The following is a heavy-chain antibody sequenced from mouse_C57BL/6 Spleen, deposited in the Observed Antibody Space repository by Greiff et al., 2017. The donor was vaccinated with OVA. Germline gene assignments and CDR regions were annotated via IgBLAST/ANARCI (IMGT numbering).Heavy chain of an antibody. V-gene: IGHV1-53*01. CDR1: GYTFTSYW. J-gene: IGHJ1*03. CDR2: ITPSNGGT. D-gene: IGHD2-4*01. Sequence: VQLQESGTELVKPGASVKLSCKASGYTFTSYWMHWVKQRPGQGLEWIGNITPSNGGTNYNEKFKSKATLTVDKSSSTAYMQLSSLTSEDSAVYYCARCDDYGVGYFDVWGTGTTVTVSA. CDR3: ARCDDYGVGYFDV.